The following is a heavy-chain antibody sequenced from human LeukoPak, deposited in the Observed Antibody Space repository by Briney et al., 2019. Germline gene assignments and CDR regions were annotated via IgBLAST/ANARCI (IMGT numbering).Heavy chain of an antibody. CDR2: INPNSGGT. CDR3: ARVGAYYDFWSGYQYFDY. J-gene: IGHJ4*02. D-gene: IGHD3-3*01. CDR1: GYTFTGYY. V-gene: IGHV1-2*02. Sequence: AASVKASCKASGYTFTGYYMHWVRQAPGQGLEWMGWINPNSGGTNYAQKFQGRVTITRDTSASTAYMELSSLRSEDMAVYYCARVGAYYDFWSGYQYFDYWGQGTLVTVSS.